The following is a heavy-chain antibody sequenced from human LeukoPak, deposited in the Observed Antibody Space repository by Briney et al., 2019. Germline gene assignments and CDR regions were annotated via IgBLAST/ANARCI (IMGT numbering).Heavy chain of an antibody. V-gene: IGHV3-7*03. CDR1: GFTFSSYW. J-gene: IGHJ4*02. CDR2: IKQDGSEK. Sequence: QSGGSLRLSCAASGFTFSSYWMSWVRQAPGKGLEWVANIKQDGSEKYYVDSVKGRFTISRDNAKNSLYLQMNSLRAEDTAVYYCARGGYYYDSSGYYPVDYWGQGTLVTVSS. D-gene: IGHD3-22*01. CDR3: ARGGYYYDSSGYYPVDY.